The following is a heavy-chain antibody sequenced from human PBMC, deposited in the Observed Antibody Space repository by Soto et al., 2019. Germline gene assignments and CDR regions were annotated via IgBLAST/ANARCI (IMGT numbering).Heavy chain of an antibody. CDR1: GFTFSNAW. CDR3: TTALGLNDAFDI. D-gene: IGHD3-16*01. V-gene: IGHV3-15*07. J-gene: IGHJ3*02. Sequence: EVQLVEFGGGLVKPGGSLRLSCAASGFTFSNAWMNWVRQAPGKGLEWVGRIKSKTDGGTTDYAAPVKGRFTISRDDSKNTLYLHMNSLKTEDTAVYYCTTALGLNDAFDIWGHESMVTVSS. CDR2: IKSKTDGGTT.